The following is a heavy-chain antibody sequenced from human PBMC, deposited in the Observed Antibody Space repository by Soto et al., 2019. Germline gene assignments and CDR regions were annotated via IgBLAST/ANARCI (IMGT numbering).Heavy chain of an antibody. V-gene: IGHV4-31*03. CDR3: AGGYTRGGPLGDFDY. J-gene: IGHJ4*02. CDR2: FYYSGST. CDR1: GGSIRRAVYC. Sequence: PSETLSLTCTVSGGSIRRAVYCWTWIRQYPGKGLEWIGYFYYSGSTSYTPSLKSRVTISADTSNHPSSLRLTSVTAADTAMYYCAGGYTRGGPLGDFDYWGQGILVTVSS. D-gene: IGHD6-13*01.